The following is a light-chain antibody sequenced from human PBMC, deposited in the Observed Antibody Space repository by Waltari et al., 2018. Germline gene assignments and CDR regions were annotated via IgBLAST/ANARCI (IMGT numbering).Light chain of an antibody. V-gene: IGKV1-27*01. J-gene: IGKJ3*01. CDR2: GAS. CDR3: QRYNGALFT. CDR1: QGIRNN. Sequence: DIQLPQAPSSRSASVGDRVTITCRASQGIRNNLVWYQQKPGILPKLLLYGASTLQSGVPSRFSGSGSGTDFTLTIDSLQPEDVATYYCQRYNGALFTFGPGTKVTLK.